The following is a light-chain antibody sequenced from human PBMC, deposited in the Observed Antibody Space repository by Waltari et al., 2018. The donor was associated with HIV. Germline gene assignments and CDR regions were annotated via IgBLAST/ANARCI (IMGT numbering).Light chain of an antibody. CDR2: AYN. CDR1: SGNIASSY. V-gene: IGLV6-57*01. CDR3: QSHDNKCFYV. J-gene: IGLJ1*01. Sequence: NFILTQPHSVSESPGKTVTISCTRSSGNIASSYVQWYQQRPGSSPTTVIYAYNQRPSGVPDRFTGSSDSSSNSASLTVSGLRTEDEADYYCQSHDNKCFYVFGGGPYVTVL.